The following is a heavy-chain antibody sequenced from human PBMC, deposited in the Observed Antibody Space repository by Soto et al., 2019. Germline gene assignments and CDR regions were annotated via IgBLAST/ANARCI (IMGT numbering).Heavy chain of an antibody. D-gene: IGHD2-21*02. CDR2: IIPILGIA. Sequence: QVQLVQSGAEVKKPGSSVKVSCKASGGTFSSYTISWVRQAPGQGLEWMGRIIPILGIANYAQKFQGRVTITAHKSTSTAYMELSSLRSEDTAVYYCARELDPEVHTSDPFWGQGTLVTVSS. J-gene: IGHJ4*02. V-gene: IGHV1-69*08. CDR1: GGTFSSYT. CDR3: ARELDPEVHTSDPF.